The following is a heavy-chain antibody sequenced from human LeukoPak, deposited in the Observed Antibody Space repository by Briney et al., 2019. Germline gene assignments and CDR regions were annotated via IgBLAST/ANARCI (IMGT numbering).Heavy chain of an antibody. D-gene: IGHD4-17*01. Sequence: PGGSLRLSCAASGFLFKTFSMHWFRQAPGKGLEWVAAIWYDGSNEYYADSVKGRFTISRDNSRDTLFLQMTSLRVEDTAVYFCSRGPAYCDYADHWGQGTLVTVSS. CDR3: SRGPAYCDYADH. CDR1: GFLFKTFS. J-gene: IGHJ5*02. V-gene: IGHV3-33*01. CDR2: IWYDGSNE.